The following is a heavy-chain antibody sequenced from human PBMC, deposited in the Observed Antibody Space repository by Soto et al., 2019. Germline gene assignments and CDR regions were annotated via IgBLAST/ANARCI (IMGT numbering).Heavy chain of an antibody. J-gene: IGHJ3*02. Sequence: EVQLVESGGGLVQPGGSLRLSCAVSGFTFTSYTMNWVRQAPGKGLEWVSYITTSGNSMGYADSVKGRFTISRDNARNSLYLQMNSLRPEDTAVYYCVRDQAYAFDIWGQGTMVTVSS. CDR2: ITTSGNSM. CDR1: GFTFTSYT. V-gene: IGHV3-48*01. CDR3: VRDQAYAFDI.